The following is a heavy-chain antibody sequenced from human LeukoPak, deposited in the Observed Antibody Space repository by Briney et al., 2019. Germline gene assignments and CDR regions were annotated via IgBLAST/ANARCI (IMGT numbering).Heavy chain of an antibody. CDR2: IHHSGGT. CDR1: DGSFSDYN. J-gene: IGHJ4*02. D-gene: IGHD3-22*01. CDR3: VRNGYDSSGYHFCSDS. Sequence: SETLSLTCAVYDGSFSDYNWSWIRQSPGKGLEWIGEIHHSGGTNHSPSLKSRITLSVDPYKNQLSLRLSSVTAADTAVYYCVRNGYDSSGYHFCSDSRGRGTLVTVSS. V-gene: IGHV4-34*01.